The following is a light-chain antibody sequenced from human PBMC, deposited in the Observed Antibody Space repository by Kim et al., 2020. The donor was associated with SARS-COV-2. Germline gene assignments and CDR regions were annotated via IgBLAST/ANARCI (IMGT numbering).Light chain of an antibody. CDR2: AAS. CDR1: QNIAKY. CDR3: QQTYNVPRA. V-gene: IGKV1-39*01. J-gene: IGKJ2*01. Sequence: DIQMTQSPSSLSASEGDRVTITCRASQNIAKYLNWYQQKPGKAPKLLILAASKLQSGVPSRYSGSGSGTDFTLTINNLQPEDFATYYCQQTYNVPRAFGQGTNLEI.